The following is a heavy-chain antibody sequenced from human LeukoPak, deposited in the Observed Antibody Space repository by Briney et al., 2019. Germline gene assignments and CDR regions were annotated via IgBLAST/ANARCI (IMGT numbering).Heavy chain of an antibody. V-gene: IGHV1-2*02. CDR1: GYTFTGYY. CDR3: ARAVRGYIVATGGGYFDY. J-gene: IGHJ4*02. D-gene: IGHD5-12*01. Sequence: GASVKVSCKASGYTFTGYYMHWVRQAPGQGLEWMGWINPNSGGTNYAQKFQGRVTMTRDTSISTAYMELSRLRSDDTAVYYCARAVRGYIVATGGGYFDYWGQGTLVTVSS. CDR2: INPNSGGT.